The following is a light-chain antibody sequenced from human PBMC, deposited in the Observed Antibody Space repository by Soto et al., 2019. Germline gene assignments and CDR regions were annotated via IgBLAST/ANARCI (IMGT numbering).Light chain of an antibody. V-gene: IGKV3-15*01. CDR3: QQYNNWPRT. Sequence: EIVVTQSPATLSVSPGERATLSCRASQSVNNNLAWYQQKPGQAPRLLIYGVSTRANGIPARFSGSGSETEFTLTISSLQSEDFAVYYCQQYNNWPRTFGQGTKVEIK. CDR2: GVS. J-gene: IGKJ1*01. CDR1: QSVNNN.